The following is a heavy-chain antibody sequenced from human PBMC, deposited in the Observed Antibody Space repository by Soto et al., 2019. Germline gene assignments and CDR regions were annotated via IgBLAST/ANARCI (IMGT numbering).Heavy chain of an antibody. CDR1: GFTFSSYA. V-gene: IGHV3-23*01. CDR3: AKDRSFPSPGGGWETAFDI. D-gene: IGHD1-26*01. Sequence: EVQLLESGGGLVQPGGSLRLSCAASGFTFSSYAMSWVRQAPGKGLEWVSAISGSGGSTYYADSVKGRFTISRDNSNNTLYLQMNSLGAEDTAVYYCAKDRSFPSPGGGWETAFDIWGQGTMVTVSS. CDR2: ISGSGGST. J-gene: IGHJ3*02.